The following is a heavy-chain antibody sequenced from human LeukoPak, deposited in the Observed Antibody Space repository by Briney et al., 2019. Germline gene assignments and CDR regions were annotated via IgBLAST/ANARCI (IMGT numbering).Heavy chain of an antibody. CDR2: IWYDGGNK. V-gene: IGHV3-33*08. CDR3: ARVGYYYGSGSQSDPYYYYYGMDV. D-gene: IGHD3-10*01. J-gene: IGHJ6*02. Sequence: GGSLRLSCAASGFTFSSYGMHWVRQAPGKGLEWVAVIWYDGGNKYYADSVKGRFTISRDNSKYTLYLQMNSLRAEDTAVYYCARVGYYYGSGSQSDPYYYYYGMDVWGQGTTVTVSS. CDR1: GFTFSSYG.